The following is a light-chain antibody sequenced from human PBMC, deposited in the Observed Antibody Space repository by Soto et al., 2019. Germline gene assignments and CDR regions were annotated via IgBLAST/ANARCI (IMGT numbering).Light chain of an antibody. CDR1: HSVGSY. Sequence: EIVLTQSPATLSLSPGERATLSCRASHSVGSYLAWYQQKPGQAPRLLIYGASTRAAGIPARFSGSGSGTEFTLIISSLQSEDFAVYYCQDYSDWPTWTFGQGTKVDIK. J-gene: IGKJ1*01. CDR3: QDYSDWPTWT. CDR2: GAS. V-gene: IGKV3-15*01.